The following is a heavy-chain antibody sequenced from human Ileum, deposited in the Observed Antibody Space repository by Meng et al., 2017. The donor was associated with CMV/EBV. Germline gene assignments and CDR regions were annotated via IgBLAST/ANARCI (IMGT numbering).Heavy chain of an antibody. CDR3: AREVDVDGAVPQKGGYYYDY. D-gene: IGHD3-3*01. V-gene: IGHV4-4*07. CDR1: GVSMSAYY. J-gene: IGHJ4*02. Sequence: LQVPGPGPVNRCESRALTRWVSGVSMSAYYGGWIRQPAGKGLEWIGRIYVSVSTDYNPSLKSRATMSVDTSKKQFSLRLTSVTAADTAVYFCAREVDVDGAVPQKGGYYYDYWGQGILVTVSS. CDR2: IYVSVST.